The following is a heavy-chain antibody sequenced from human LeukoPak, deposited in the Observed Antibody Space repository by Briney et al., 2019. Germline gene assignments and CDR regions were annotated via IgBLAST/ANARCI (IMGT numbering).Heavy chain of an antibody. Sequence: ASVKVSCKASGYTFTSYYMHWVRQAPGQGLEWMGIINPSGGSTSYAQKFQGRVTMTRDTSTSTVYMELSSLRSEDTAVYYCATTIAAAPEPNYYGMDVWGQGTTVTVSS. D-gene: IGHD6-13*01. V-gene: IGHV1-46*01. CDR2: INPSGGST. CDR3: ATTIAAAPEPNYYGMDV. CDR1: GYTFTSYY. J-gene: IGHJ6*02.